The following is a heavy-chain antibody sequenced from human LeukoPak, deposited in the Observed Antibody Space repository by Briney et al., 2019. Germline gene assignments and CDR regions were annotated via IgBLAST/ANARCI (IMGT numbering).Heavy chain of an antibody. CDR2: INPSGGST. J-gene: IGHJ3*02. CDR1: GYTFTSYY. CDR3: ARSNYYDSSGYYPDDAFDI. D-gene: IGHD3-22*01. Sequence: GASVKVSCKASGYTFTSYYMHWLRQAPGQGLEWMGIINPSGGSTSYAQKFQGRVTMTRDTSTSTVYMELSSLRSEDTAVYYCARSNYYDSSGYYPDDAFDIWGQGTMVTVSS. V-gene: IGHV1-46*01.